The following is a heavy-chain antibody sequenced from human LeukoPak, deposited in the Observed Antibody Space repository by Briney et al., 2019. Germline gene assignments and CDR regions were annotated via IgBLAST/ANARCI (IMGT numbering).Heavy chain of an antibody. J-gene: IGHJ4*02. Sequence: PSETLSLTCTVSGDSISSSNSYWAWIRQPPGKGLEWIESIYYSGSTYYNPSLKSRVTIPVDTSKNQFSLKVSSVTAADTAVYYCARHWGSSTGNMKATIFDSWGQGTLVIVSS. D-gene: IGHD3-16*01. CDR3: ARHWGSSTGNMKATIFDS. CDR2: IYYSGST. CDR1: GDSISSSNSY. V-gene: IGHV4-39*01.